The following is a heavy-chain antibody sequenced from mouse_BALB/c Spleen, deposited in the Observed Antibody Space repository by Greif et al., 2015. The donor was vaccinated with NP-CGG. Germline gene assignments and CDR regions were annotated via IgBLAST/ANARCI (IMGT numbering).Heavy chain of an antibody. V-gene: IGHV2-9*02. CDR1: GFSLTSYG. J-gene: IGHJ1*01. Sequence: VKLVESGPGLVAPSQSLSITCTVSGFSLTSYGVHWVRQPPGKGLEWLGVIWAGGSTNYNSALMSRLSISKDNSKSQVFLKMNSLQTDDTAMYYCARDGGNYWYFDVWGAGTTVTVSS. D-gene: IGHD2-1*01. CDR3: ARDGGNYWYFDV. CDR2: IWAGGST.